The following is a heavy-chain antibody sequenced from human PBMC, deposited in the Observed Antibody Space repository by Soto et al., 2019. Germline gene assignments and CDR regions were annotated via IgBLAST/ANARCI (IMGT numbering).Heavy chain of an antibody. CDR2: ISAYNGNT. J-gene: IGHJ5*02. CDR3: ARDLAVAGHNWFDP. CDR1: GYTFTSYG. D-gene: IGHD6-19*01. Sequence: GASVKVSCKASGYTFTSYGISWVRQAPGQGLEWMGWISAYNGNTNYAQKLQGRVTMTTDTSTSTAYMELRSLRSDDTAVYYCARDLAVAGHNWFDPWGQGTLVTVSS. V-gene: IGHV1-18*01.